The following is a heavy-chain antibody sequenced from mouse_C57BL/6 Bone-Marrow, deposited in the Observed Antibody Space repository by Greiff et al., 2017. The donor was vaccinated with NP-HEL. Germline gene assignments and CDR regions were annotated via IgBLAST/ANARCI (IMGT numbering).Heavy chain of an antibody. CDR2: IYPGSGST. D-gene: IGHD2-3*01. CDR3: ARSDDGYPDY. CDR1: GYTFTDYE. Sequence: QVQLKQSGAELVRPGASVTLSCKASGYTFTDYEMHWVKQRPGQGLEWIGDIYPGSGSTNYNEKFKSKATLTVDTSSSTAYMQLSSLTSEDSAVYYCARSDDGYPDYWGQGSTLTVSS. J-gene: IGHJ2*01. V-gene: IGHV1-55*01.